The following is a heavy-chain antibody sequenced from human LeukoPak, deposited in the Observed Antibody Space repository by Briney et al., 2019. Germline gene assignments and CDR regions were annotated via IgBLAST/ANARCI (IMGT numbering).Heavy chain of an antibody. D-gene: IGHD5-18*01. J-gene: IGHJ4*02. Sequence: GGSRRLSCAASGFTFSSYGTHWVRKAPGKGGEWVAVIWYDGSNKYYVDSVKGGFTISRDNSKNTLYLQMNSLRAEDTALYYCARDSDTTMVTPSFGFDYWGPGSLVTVSS. CDR3: ARDSDTTMVTPSFGFDY. V-gene: IGHV3-33*01. CDR2: IWYDGSNK. CDR1: GFTFSSYG.